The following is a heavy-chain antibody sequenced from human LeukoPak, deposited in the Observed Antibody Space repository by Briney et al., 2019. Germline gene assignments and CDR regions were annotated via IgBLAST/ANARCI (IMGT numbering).Heavy chain of an antibody. V-gene: IGHV1-69*06. Sequence: ASVKVSCKASGGTFGSYAISWVRQAPGQGLEWMGGIIPIFGTANYAQKFQGRVTITADKSTSTAYMELSSLRSEDTAVYYCAKDSHSWSRDYWGQGTLVTVSS. CDR2: IIPIFGTA. D-gene: IGHD6-13*01. J-gene: IGHJ4*02. CDR3: AKDSHSWSRDY. CDR1: GGTFGSYA.